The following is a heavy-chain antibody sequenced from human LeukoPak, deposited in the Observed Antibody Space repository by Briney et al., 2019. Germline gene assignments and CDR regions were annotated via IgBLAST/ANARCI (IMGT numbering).Heavy chain of an antibody. CDR3: ARGPYGFDY. J-gene: IGHJ4*02. Sequence: SETLSLTCNVSGASTSSNMYYWNWFRQPPGKRLEWIGEINHSGSTNYNPSLKSRVTISSDTSKNHFSLMLRSVTAADTAVYYCARGPYGFDYWGQGTLVTVSS. CDR2: INHSGST. V-gene: IGHV4-39*02. CDR1: GASTSSNMYY. D-gene: IGHD2-21*01.